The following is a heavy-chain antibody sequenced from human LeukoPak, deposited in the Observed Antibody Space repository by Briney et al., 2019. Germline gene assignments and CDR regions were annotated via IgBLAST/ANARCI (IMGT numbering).Heavy chain of an antibody. J-gene: IGHJ4*02. CDR1: GYSFTSYD. CDR3: TSARVGPFDY. CDR2: MSPNSGNT. Sequence: EASVKVSCKASGYSFTSYDINWVRRATGQGLEWMGWMSPNSGNTGYPQKFQGRVTMTRNTSISTAYMEVSSLRYEDTAVYYCTSARVGPFDYWGQGTLVTVSS. D-gene: IGHD3-10*01. V-gene: IGHV1-8*01.